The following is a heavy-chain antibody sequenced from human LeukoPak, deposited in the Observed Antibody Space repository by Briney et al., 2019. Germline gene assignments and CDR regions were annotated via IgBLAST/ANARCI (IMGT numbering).Heavy chain of an antibody. V-gene: IGHV3-23*01. D-gene: IGHD3-10*01. Sequence: SGGSLRLSCAASGFTFSSYAMSWVRQAPGKGLEWVSAISGSGGSTYYADSVKGRFTISRDNSKNTLYLQMNSLRAEDTAVYYCAKDRHYYGSVNWFDPWGQGTLVTVSS. CDR3: AKDRHYYGSVNWFDP. CDR1: GFTFSSYA. J-gene: IGHJ5*02. CDR2: ISGSGGST.